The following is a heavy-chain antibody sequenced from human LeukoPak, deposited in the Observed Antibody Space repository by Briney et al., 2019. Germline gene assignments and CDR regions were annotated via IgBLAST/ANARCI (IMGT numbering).Heavy chain of an antibody. CDR1: GFTFSSYA. CDR2: ISSNGGST. V-gene: IGHV3-64*01. D-gene: IGHD3-3*01. J-gene: IGHJ4*02. Sequence: GGSLRLSCAASGFTFSSYAVHWVRQAPGKGLEYVSAISSNGGSTYYANSVKGRFTISRDNSKNTLYLQMGSLRAEDMAVYYCAREVEYYDFWSGYNRPQYYFDYWGQGTLVTVSS. CDR3: AREVEYYDFWSGYNRPQYYFDY.